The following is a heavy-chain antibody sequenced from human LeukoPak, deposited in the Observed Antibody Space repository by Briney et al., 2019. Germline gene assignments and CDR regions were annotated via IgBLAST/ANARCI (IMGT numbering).Heavy chain of an antibody. CDR2: INHSGST. CDR3: ARQGALTGYRFDY. V-gene: IGHV4-34*01. Sequence: SETLSLTCAVYGGSFSGYYWSWIRQPPGKGLEWIGEINHSGSTNYNPSLKSRVTISVDTSKNQFSLKLSSVTAADTAVYYCARQGALTGYRFDYWGQGTLVTVSS. D-gene: IGHD3-9*01. CDR1: GGSFSGYY. J-gene: IGHJ4*02.